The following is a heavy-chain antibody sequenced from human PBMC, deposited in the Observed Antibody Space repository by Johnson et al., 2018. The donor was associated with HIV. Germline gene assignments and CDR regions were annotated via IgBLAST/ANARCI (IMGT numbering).Heavy chain of an antibody. J-gene: IGHJ3*02. CDR3: AKDPRAVGATRGDAFDI. V-gene: IGHV3-30-3*01. CDR2: ILYDGSNK. D-gene: IGHD1-26*01. CDR1: GFTFSSYA. Sequence: QVQLVESGGGVVQPGRSLRLSCAASGFTFSSYAMAWVRQAPGKGLEWVAGILYDGSNKYYADSVKGRFTISRDNSKNTLYLQMNSLRAEDTAVYYCAKDPRAVGATRGDAFDIWGQGTMVTVSS.